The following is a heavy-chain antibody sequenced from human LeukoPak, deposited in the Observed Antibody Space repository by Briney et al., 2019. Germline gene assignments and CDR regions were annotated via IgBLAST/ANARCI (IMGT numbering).Heavy chain of an antibody. CDR2: ISAYNGNT. CDR3: ARDSGTAMVNWFDP. CDR1: GYTFTSYG. D-gene: IGHD5-18*01. J-gene: IGHJ5*02. V-gene: IGHV1-18*01. Sequence: ASVKVSCKASGYTFTSYGISWVRQAPGQGLEWMGWISAYNGNTNYAQKLQGRVTMTTDTSTSTAYMELRSLRSDDTAVYYCARDSGTAMVNWFDPWGQGTLVTVSS.